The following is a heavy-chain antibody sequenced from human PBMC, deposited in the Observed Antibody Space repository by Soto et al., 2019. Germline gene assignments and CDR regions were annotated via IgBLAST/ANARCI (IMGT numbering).Heavy chain of an antibody. D-gene: IGHD3-3*01. Sequence: SETLSLTCAVYGGSFSGYYWSWIRQPPGKGLEWIGDINHSGSTNYNPSLKSRVTISVDTSKNQFSLKLSPVTAADTAVYYCARVFGSPLSLYGMDVWGQGTTVTVSS. CDR3: ARVFGSPLSLYGMDV. J-gene: IGHJ6*02. V-gene: IGHV4-34*01. CDR1: GGSFSGYY. CDR2: INHSGST.